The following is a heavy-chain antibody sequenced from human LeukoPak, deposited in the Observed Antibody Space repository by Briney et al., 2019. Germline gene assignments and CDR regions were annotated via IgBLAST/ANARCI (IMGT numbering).Heavy chain of an antibody. V-gene: IGHV4-59*01. J-gene: IGHJ4*02. CDR2: IFYTGST. CDR1: GVSISSYY. D-gene: IGHD5-18*01. Sequence: SETLSLICSVSGVSISSYYWSWMRQPPGKGLEWIGHIFYTGSTNGSTHYNPSLKSRVTISLDTSRGHYSLNLHSVTTADPAVYYCARAGSEYRYGMTFWDYWGQGALVTVSS. CDR3: ARAGSEYRYGMTFWDY.